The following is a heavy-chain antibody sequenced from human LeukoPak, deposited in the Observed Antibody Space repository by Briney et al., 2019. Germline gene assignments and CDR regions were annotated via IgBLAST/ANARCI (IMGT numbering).Heavy chain of an antibody. J-gene: IGHJ4*02. CDR1: GGSISSYY. CDR3: ARESRSGYYC. CDR2: IYYSGST. D-gene: IGHD3-22*01. Sequence: SETLSPTCTVSGGSISSYYWSWIRQPPGKGLEWIGYIYYSGSTNYNPSLKSRVTISVDTSKNQFSLKLSSVTAADTAVYYCARESRSGYYCWGQGTLVTVSS. V-gene: IGHV4-59*01.